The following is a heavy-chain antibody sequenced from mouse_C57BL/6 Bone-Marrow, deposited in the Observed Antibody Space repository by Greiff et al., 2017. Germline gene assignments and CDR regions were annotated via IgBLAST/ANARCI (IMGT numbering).Heavy chain of an antibody. CDR2: IDPSDSYT. CDR1: GYTFTSYW. Sequence: QVQLQQPGAELVRPGTSVKLSCKASGYTFTSYWMHWVKQRPGQGLEWIGVIDPSDSYTNYNQKFKGKATLTVDTSSSTAYMQLSSLTSVDSAVYYCSRAEVYYGSSLAWFAFWGQGTLVTVSA. D-gene: IGHD1-1*01. J-gene: IGHJ3*01. V-gene: IGHV1-59*01. CDR3: SRAEVYYGSSLAWFAF.